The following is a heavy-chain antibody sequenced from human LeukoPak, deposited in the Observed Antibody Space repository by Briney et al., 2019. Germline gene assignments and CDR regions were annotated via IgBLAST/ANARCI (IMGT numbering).Heavy chain of an antibody. D-gene: IGHD2-2*03. Sequence: GGSLRLSCAASGFDFGAYEMNWVRQAPGKVLEWVAYFAGSDTTKYYADSVRGRFTISRDNAKNSLYLQMNSLRAEDTALYYCTTLGYHLDSWGQGTLVTVSS. CDR1: GFDFGAYE. CDR2: FAGSDTTK. V-gene: IGHV3-48*03. J-gene: IGHJ4*02. CDR3: TTLGYHLDS.